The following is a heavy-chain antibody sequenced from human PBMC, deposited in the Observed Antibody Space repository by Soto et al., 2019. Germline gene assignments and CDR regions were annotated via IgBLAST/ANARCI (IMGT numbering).Heavy chain of an antibody. D-gene: IGHD3-9*01. V-gene: IGHV4-30-4*01. CDR2: IYYSGST. J-gene: IGHJ4*02. CDR1: GGSISSGDYY. Sequence: SETLSLTCTVSGGSISSGDYYWSWIRQPPGKGLEWIGYIYYSGSTYYNPSLKSRVTISVDTSKNQFSLKLSSVTAADTAVYYCAKWDILSGAFAYWGQGTLVTVSS. CDR3: AKWDILSGAFAY.